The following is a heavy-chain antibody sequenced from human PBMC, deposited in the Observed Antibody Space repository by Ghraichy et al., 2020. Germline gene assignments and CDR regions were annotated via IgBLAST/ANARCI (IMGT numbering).Heavy chain of an antibody. J-gene: IGHJ4*02. CDR1: GFTFSSYA. V-gene: IGHV3-23*01. CDR3: AKDGVIVSVVDY. Sequence: GGSLRLSCAASGFTFSSYAMRWVRQAPGKGLEWVSSISGNSAGTYYADSVKGRFTISRDNSKNTLYLQMNSLRAEDTAVYYCAKDGVIVSVVDYWGQGTLVTVSS. D-gene: IGHD3-22*01. CDR2: ISGNSAGT.